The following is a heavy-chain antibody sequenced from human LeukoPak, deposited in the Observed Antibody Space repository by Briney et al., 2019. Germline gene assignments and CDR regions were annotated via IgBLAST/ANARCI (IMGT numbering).Heavy chain of an antibody. CDR2: IDHSGST. V-gene: IGHV4-38-2*02. J-gene: IGHJ5*02. D-gene: IGHD3-10*01. CDR1: GYSISSGYY. Sequence: PSETLSLTCTVSGYSISSGYYWGWIRQPPGKGLEWTGSIDHSGSTYYNPSLKSRVTISVDTSKNQFSLKLKSVTAADTAVYYCAREGLNMVRGVIPKEAWGWFDPWGQGTLVTVSS. CDR3: AREGLNMVRGVIPKEAWGWFDP.